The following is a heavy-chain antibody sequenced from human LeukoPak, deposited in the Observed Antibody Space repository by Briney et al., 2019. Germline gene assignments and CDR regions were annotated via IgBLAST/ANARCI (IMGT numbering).Heavy chain of an antibody. CDR3: ARGDTAMAAFDY. V-gene: IGHV3-13*01. CDR1: GFTFSSYD. D-gene: IGHD5-18*01. CDR2: IGTAGDT. J-gene: IGHJ4*02. Sequence: GGSLRLSCAASGFTFSSYDMRWVRQATGKGLEWVSAIGTAGDTYYPGSVKGRFTISRENAKNSLYLQMNSLRAGDTAVYYCARGDTAMAAFDYWGQGTLVTVSS.